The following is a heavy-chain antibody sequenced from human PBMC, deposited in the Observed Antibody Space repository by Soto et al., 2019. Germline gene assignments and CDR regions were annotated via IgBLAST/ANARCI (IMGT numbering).Heavy chain of an antibody. V-gene: IGHV4-34*01. Sequence: PSETLSLTCAVYGGSFSGYYWSWIRQPPGKGLEWIEEINHSGSTNYNPSLKSRVTISVDTSKNQFSLKLSSVTAADTAVYYCARSYETGGDFDYWGQGTLVTVSS. D-gene: IGHD3-16*01. CDR1: GGSFSGYY. CDR2: INHSGST. CDR3: ARSYETGGDFDY. J-gene: IGHJ4*02.